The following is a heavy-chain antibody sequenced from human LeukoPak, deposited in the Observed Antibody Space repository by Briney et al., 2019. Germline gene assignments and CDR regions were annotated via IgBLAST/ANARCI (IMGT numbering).Heavy chain of an antibody. D-gene: IGHD3-3*01. CDR1: GGSISSSSYY. CDR3: ASGAGDYDFWSGYMSRWFDP. J-gene: IGHJ5*02. Sequence: SETLSLTCTVSGGSISSSSYYWGWIRQPPGKGLEWIGSIYYSGSTYYNPSLKSRVTISVDTSKNQFSLKLSSVTAADTAVYYCASGAGDYDFWSGYMSRWFDPWGQGTLVTVSS. CDR2: IYYSGST. V-gene: IGHV4-39*01.